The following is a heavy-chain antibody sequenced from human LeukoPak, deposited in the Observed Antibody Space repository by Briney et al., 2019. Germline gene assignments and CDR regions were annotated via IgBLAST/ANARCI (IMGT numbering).Heavy chain of an antibody. D-gene: IGHD3-10*01. Sequence: PGGSLRLSCVASGFTLRSYAMIWVRQAPGKGLEWVSSSGDTGSTYYTDSVKGRFTISRDNSKNTLFLQMDGLRAEDTAVYYCAKLIGGFSVYWGQGTLVTVSS. CDR1: GFTLRSYA. CDR2: SGDTGST. CDR3: AKLIGGFSVY. J-gene: IGHJ4*02. V-gene: IGHV3-23*01.